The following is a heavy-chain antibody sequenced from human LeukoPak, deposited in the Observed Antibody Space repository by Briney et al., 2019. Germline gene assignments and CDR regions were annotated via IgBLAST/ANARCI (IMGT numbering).Heavy chain of an antibody. CDR1: GFTVSSNY. CDR3: AKVPAGWGNWYFDL. D-gene: IGHD2-15*01. V-gene: IGHV3-66*01. CDR2: IYSGGST. Sequence: GGSLRLSYAASGFTVSSNYMSWVRQAPGKGLEWVSVIYSGGSTYYADSVKGRFTISRDNSKNTLYLQMNSLRAEDTAVYYCAKVPAGWGNWYFDLWGRGTLVTVSS. J-gene: IGHJ2*01.